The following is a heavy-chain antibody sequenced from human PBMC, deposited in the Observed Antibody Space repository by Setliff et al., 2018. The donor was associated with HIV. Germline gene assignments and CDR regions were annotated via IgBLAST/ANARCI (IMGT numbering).Heavy chain of an antibody. V-gene: IGHV4-38-2*01. D-gene: IGHD6-13*01. Sequence: PSETLSLTCAVSGFSISSGYYWGWIRQPPGKGLEWIGSFFHSGNTYYNPSLKSRVTISADTSKNQFSLKLSSVTAADTAVYFCARHAAAAPFRYWGQGTLVTVSS. CDR1: GFSISSGYY. CDR2: FFHSGNT. CDR3: ARHAAAAPFRY. J-gene: IGHJ4*02.